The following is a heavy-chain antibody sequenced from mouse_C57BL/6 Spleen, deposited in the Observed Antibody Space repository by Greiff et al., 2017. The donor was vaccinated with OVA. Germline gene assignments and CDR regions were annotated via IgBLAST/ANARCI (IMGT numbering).Heavy chain of an antibody. CDR2: IYPGDGDP. Sequence: VQLVESGPELVKPGASVKISCKASGYAFSSSWMNWVKQRPGTGLEWIGRIYPGDGDPNYNGKFKGKATLTADKSSSTAYMQISSRTSEDSAVYCWARTHYYGSSYAMDYWGQGTSGTVSS. V-gene: IGHV1-82*01. CDR3: ARTHYYGSSYAMDY. D-gene: IGHD1-1*01. J-gene: IGHJ4*01. CDR1: GYAFSSSW.